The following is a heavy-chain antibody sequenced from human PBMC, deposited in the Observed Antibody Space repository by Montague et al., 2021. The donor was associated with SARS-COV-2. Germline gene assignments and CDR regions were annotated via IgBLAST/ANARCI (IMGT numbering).Heavy chain of an antibody. J-gene: IGHJ3*02. Sequence: SQTQSLAYTVSGGSISYYYWNWIRQPPGKGLEWIGFIYYSGSTEYNPSLKSRVTISLDTSKKQLSLKVTSVTAADTAVYYCARAGTHYDDLTGHYKGNDAFHIWGQGTMVTASS. CDR1: GGSISYYY. CDR3: ARAGTHYDDLTGHYKGNDAFHI. V-gene: IGHV4-59*01. D-gene: IGHD3-9*01. CDR2: IYYSGST.